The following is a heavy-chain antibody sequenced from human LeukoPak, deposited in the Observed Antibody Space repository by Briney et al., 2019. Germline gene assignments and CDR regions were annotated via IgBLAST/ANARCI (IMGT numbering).Heavy chain of an antibody. D-gene: IGHD5-18*01. CDR2: IWYDGSNK. CDR3: AKVKYSYGSGIVDY. CDR1: GFTFSSYG. Sequence: GGSPRLSCGASGFTFSSYGMHWVRQAPGKGREWVAVIWYDGSNKYYADSVKGRFTISRDNSKNTLYLQMNSLRAEDTAVYYCAKVKYSYGSGIVDYWGQGTLVTFSS. J-gene: IGHJ4*02. V-gene: IGHV3-33*06.